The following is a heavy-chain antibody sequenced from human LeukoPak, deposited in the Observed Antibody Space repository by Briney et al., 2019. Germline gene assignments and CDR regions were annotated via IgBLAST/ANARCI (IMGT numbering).Heavy chain of an antibody. V-gene: IGHV1-69*06. J-gene: IGHJ4*02. CDR1: VGTLNNYA. D-gene: IGHD1-14*01. CDR2: IIPIFGTA. Sequence: AVTVSYMHSVGTLNNYAISWVRQAPGQGREWVGRIIPIFGTANYAQKFQGRVTITADKSTSTAYMELSSLRSEDTAVYYCARMLMSEVYFDYWGQGTLVTVSS. CDR3: ARMLMSEVYFDY.